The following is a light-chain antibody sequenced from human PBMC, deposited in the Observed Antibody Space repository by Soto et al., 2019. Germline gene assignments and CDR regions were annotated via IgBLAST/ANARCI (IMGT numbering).Light chain of an antibody. CDR1: QSVGSL. CDR2: DAS. V-gene: IGKV3-11*01. J-gene: IGKJ5*01. CDR3: QQRNNWPIT. Sequence: EIVLTQSPATLSLSPGEGATLSCRASQSVGSLLAWYQQKPGQAPRLVLYDASNRATGIPARFSGSVSGTDFTLTISILVPEDFAVYYCQQRNNWPITFGQGTRLEIK.